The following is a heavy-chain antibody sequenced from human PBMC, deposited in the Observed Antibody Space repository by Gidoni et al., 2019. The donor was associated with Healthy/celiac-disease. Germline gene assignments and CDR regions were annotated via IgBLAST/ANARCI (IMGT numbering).Heavy chain of an antibody. J-gene: IGHJ4*02. V-gene: IGHV3-30*18. Sequence: QVQLVESGGGVVQPGRSLSLSCAASRFTFSSYGLHWVRQAPRKGLEWVAVISYDGSNKYYADSVKGRFTISRDNSKNTLYLQMNSLRAEDTAVYYCAKEEYYDYVWGSYPIKYYFDYWGQGTLVTVSS. CDR2: ISYDGSNK. D-gene: IGHD3-16*01. CDR1: RFTFSSYG. CDR3: AKEEYYDYVWGSYPIKYYFDY.